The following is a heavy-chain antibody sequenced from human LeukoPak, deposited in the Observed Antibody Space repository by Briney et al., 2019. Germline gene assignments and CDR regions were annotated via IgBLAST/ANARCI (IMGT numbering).Heavy chain of an antibody. D-gene: IGHD3-22*01. CDR1: GYTFTSYD. CDR3: ASQVDTMIVGNDAFDI. V-gene: IGHV1-8*01. CDR2: MNPNSGNT. Sequence: GASVKVSRKASGYTFTSYDINWVRQATGQGLEWMGWMNPNSGNTGYAQRFQGRVTMTRNTSISTAYMELSSLRSEDTAVYYCASQVDTMIVGNDAFDIWGQGTMVTVSS. J-gene: IGHJ3*02.